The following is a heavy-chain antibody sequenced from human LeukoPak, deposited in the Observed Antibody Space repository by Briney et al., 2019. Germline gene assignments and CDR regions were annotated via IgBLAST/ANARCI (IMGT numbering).Heavy chain of an antibody. D-gene: IGHD2-15*01. Sequence: GGSLRLSCAASGFTFSSYAMSWVRQAPGKGLEWVSAISGGGGSTYYADSVKSRFTISRDNSKNTLYLQMNSLRAEDTAVYYCAKDLAKAAHYYYYGMDVWGQGTTVTVSS. CDR1: GFTFSSYA. J-gene: IGHJ6*02. V-gene: IGHV3-23*01. CDR3: AKDLAKAAHYYYYGMDV. CDR2: ISGGGGST.